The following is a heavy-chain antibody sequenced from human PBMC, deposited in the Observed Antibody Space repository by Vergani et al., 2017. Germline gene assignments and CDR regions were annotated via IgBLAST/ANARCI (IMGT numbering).Heavy chain of an antibody. CDR3: ARDYGSGSLDY. Sequence: QLQLQESGPGLVKPSETLSLTCTVSGGSISSYYWSWIRQPPGKGLEWIGYIYYSGSTNYNPSLKSRVTISVDTSKNQFSLKLSSVTAADTAVYYCARDYGSGSLDYWGQGTLVTVSS. V-gene: IGHV4-59*12. CDR2: IYYSGST. D-gene: IGHD3-10*01. CDR1: GGSISSYY. J-gene: IGHJ4*02.